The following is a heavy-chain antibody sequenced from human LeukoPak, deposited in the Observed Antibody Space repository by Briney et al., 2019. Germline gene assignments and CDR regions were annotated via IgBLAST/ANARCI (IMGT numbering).Heavy chain of an antibody. CDR1: GFTFSSYA. Sequence: GGSLRLSCAASGFTFSSYAISWVRQAPGKGLEWVSSISSSSSYIYYADSVKGRFTISRDNAKNSLYLQMNSLRAEDTAVYYCARDTAARWIQLTSDAFDIWGQGTMVTVSS. CDR3: ARDTAARWIQLTSDAFDI. J-gene: IGHJ3*02. CDR2: ISSSSSYI. D-gene: IGHD5-18*01. V-gene: IGHV3-21*01.